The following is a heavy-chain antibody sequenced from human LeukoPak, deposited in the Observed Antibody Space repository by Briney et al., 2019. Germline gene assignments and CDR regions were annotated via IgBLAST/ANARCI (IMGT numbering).Heavy chain of an antibody. CDR1: GGSISSYY. V-gene: IGHV4-59*01. Sequence: SETLSLTCTVSGGSISSYYWSWIRQPPGKGLEWIGYIYYSGSTNYNPSLKSRVTISVDTSKNQFSLKLSSVTAADTAVYYCARETRFAGFASSLGFNYWGEGPLVTVSS. J-gene: IGHJ4*02. CDR2: IYYSGST. D-gene: IGHD2-15*01. CDR3: ARETRFAGFASSLGFNY.